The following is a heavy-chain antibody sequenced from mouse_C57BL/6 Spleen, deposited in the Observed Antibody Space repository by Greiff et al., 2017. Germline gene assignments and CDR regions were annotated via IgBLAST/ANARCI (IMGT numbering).Heavy chain of an antibody. CDR3: AREVRQLRLRSFDD. J-gene: IGHJ2*01. CDR2: IYPGSGST. D-gene: IGHD3-2*02. Sequence: QVQLQQSGAELVKPGASVKMSCKASGYTFTSYWITWVKQRPGQGLEWIGDIYPGSGSTNYNEKFKSKATLTVDTSSSTAYMQLSGLTSEDSAVYYCAREVRQLRLRSFDDWGQGTTLTVSS. V-gene: IGHV1-55*01. CDR1: GYTFTSYW.